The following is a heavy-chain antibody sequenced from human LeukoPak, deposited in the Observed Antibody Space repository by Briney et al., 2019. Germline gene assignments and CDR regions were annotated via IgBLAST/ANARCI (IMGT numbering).Heavy chain of an antibody. CDR3: AREVYNWNDGSWFDP. V-gene: IGHV4-34*01. CDR2: INHSGST. J-gene: IGHJ5*02. Sequence: SETLSLTCAVYGGSFSGYYWSWIRQPPGKGLEWIGEINHSGSTNYNPSLKSRVTISVDTSKNQFSLKLSSVTAADTAVYYCAREVYNWNDGSWFDPWGQGTLVTVSS. CDR1: GGSFSGYY. D-gene: IGHD1-20*01.